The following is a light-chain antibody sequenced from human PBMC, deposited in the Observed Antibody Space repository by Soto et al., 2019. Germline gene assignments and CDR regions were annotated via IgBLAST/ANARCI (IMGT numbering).Light chain of an antibody. CDR3: QEYNHWPLLT. Sequence: EIVLTQSPATLSVSAGKRAPVSCRDSQSVNSKLAWYQQKPGQSPRLVXYQASTSATGIPARFSGSGSGTELALTISSLQSEDFAVYYCQEYNHWPLLTFGQGTRLEIK. V-gene: IGKV3D-15*01. CDR2: QAS. J-gene: IGKJ5*01. CDR1: QSVNSK.